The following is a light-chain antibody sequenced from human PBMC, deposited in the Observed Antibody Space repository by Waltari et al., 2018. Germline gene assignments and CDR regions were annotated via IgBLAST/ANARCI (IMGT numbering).Light chain of an antibody. Sequence: EVVLTQSPGTLSLSPGERATLSCRASQSISKYLVWYKQRPGQAPRILIYAASTRATGIPDRFRGSGFGTDFSLTNSRLEPEDFAVYYCQNHERLPATFGQGTRVEIK. CDR3: QNHERLPAT. J-gene: IGKJ1*01. CDR1: QSISKY. V-gene: IGKV3-20*01. CDR2: AAS.